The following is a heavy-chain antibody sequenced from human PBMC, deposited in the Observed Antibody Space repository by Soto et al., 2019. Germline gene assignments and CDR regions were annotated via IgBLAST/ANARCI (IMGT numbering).Heavy chain of an antibody. CDR1: GDSFISYW. CDR3: AASTAYYYYGMDV. D-gene: IGHD4-17*01. V-gene: IGHV5-51*01. J-gene: IGHJ6*02. CDR2: IYPGDSDT. Sequence: GESLKISWKGSGDSFISYWGGLVRQIPGKGLEWMGIIYPGDSDTRYSPSFQGQVTISADKSISTAYLQWSSLKASDTAMYYCAASTAYYYYGMDVWGQGTTVTVSS.